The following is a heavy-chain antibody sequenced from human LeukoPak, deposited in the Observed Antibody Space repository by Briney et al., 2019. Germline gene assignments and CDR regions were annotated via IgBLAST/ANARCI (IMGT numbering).Heavy chain of an antibody. CDR1: GGSISSYY. D-gene: IGHD2-15*01. CDR2: IYYSGST. V-gene: IGHV4-59*01. CDR3: AREPGYCSGGSCLHDAFDI. J-gene: IGHJ3*02. Sequence: LETLSLTCTVSGGSISSYYWSWIRQPPGKGLEWIGYIYYSGSTNYNPSLKSRVTISVDTSKNQFSLKLSSVTAADTAVYYCAREPGYCSGGSCLHDAFDIWGQGTMVTVSS.